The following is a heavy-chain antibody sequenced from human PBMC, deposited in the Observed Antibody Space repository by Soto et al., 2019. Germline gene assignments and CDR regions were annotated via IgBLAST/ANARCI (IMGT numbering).Heavy chain of an antibody. J-gene: IGHJ4*02. CDR3: ARDYDSSGYPRYYFDY. CDR1: GFTFSSYG. D-gene: IGHD3-22*01. V-gene: IGHV3-33*01. CDR2: IWYDGSNK. Sequence: QVQLVESGGGVVQPGRSLRLSCAASGFTFSSYGMHWVRQAPGKGLEWVAGIWYDGSNKYYADSVKGRFTISSDNSKRTLYLQMNSLRAEDTAVYYCARDYDSSGYPRYYFDYWGQGTLVTVSS.